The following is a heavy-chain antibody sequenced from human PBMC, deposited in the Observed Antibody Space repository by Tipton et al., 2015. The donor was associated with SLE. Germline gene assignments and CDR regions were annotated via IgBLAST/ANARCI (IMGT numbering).Heavy chain of an antibody. J-gene: IGHJ4*02. D-gene: IGHD2-15*01. CDR2: AYSSGTT. CDR1: GGSMDFYK. V-gene: IGHV4-59*01. CDR3: AREWSSFDY. Sequence: TLSLTCIVSGGSMDFYKWSWIRQPPGKGLEWLGFAYSSGTTSYNPSLKSRVTISVDTSKNHFSLRMTSVTAADTAVYYCAREWSSFDYWGQGTLVTVSS.